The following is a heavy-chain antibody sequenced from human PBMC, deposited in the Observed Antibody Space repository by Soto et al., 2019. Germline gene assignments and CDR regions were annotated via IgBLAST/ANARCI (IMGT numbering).Heavy chain of an antibody. CDR1: GYIFSIYW. Sequence: GESLKISCKGSGYIFSIYWIGWVRQMPGKGLEWMGIIYPGDSDTRYSPSFQGQVTISVDKSISTAYLQWNSLKASDTAMYYCARPDCPTRSSDYYHPFDHRGQGTPVTVSS. V-gene: IGHV5-51*01. J-gene: IGHJ4*02. D-gene: IGHD3-3*01. CDR3: ARPDCPTRSSDYYHPFDH. CDR2: IYPGDSDT.